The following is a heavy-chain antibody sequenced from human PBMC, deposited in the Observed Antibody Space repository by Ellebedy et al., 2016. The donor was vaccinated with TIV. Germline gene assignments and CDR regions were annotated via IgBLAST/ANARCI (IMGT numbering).Heavy chain of an antibody. CDR1: GGSVSSGSYY. D-gene: IGHD2-2*01. CDR2: IYYSGST. Sequence: SETLSLXCTVSGGSVSSGSYYWSWIRQPPGKGLEWIGYIYYSGSTNYNPSLKSRVTISVDTSKNQFSLKLSSVTAADTAVYYCAREVPAATYFDYWGQGTLVTVSS. V-gene: IGHV4-61*01. CDR3: AREVPAATYFDY. J-gene: IGHJ4*02.